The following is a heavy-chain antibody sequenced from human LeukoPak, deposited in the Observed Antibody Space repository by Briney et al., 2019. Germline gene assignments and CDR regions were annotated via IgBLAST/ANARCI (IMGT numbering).Heavy chain of an antibody. Sequence: SVKVSCKASRGTFSKYAISWVRQAPGQGLEWMGGLKPSFGTANYAQKFQGRVTITADESTRAAYMELSSLRSDDTAVYYCARLEGSGYPRFDYWGQGTLVTVSS. CDR3: ARLEGSGYPRFDY. J-gene: IGHJ4*02. CDR1: RGTFSKYA. CDR2: LKPSFGTA. V-gene: IGHV1-69*01. D-gene: IGHD3-3*01.